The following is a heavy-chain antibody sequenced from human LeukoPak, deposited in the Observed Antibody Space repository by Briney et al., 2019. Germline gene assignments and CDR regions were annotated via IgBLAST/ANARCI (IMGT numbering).Heavy chain of an antibody. CDR2: IYTSGST. CDR3: ARDRINYYDSSGPLDP. CDR1: GGSISSYY. J-gene: IGHJ5*02. V-gene: IGHV4-4*07. Sequence: SETLSLTCTVSGGSISSYYWSWTRQPAGKGLEWIGRIYTSGSTNYNPSLKSRVTMSVDTSKNQFSLKLSSVTAADTAVYYCARDRINYYDSSGPLDPWGQGTLVTVSS. D-gene: IGHD3-22*01.